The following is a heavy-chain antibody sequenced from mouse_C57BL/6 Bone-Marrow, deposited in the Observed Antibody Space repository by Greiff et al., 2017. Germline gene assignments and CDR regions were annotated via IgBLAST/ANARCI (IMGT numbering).Heavy chain of an antibody. CDR3: AIEFITTVVADY. CDR2: IHPSDSDP. Sequence: VQLQQPGAELVKPGASVKVSCKASGYTFTSYWMHWVKQRPGQGLEWIGRIHPSDSDPNYNQKFKGKATLTVDKSSSTAYMQLSSLTSEDSAVYYCAIEFITTVVADYWGQGTTLTVSS. J-gene: IGHJ2*01. V-gene: IGHV1-74*01. CDR1: GYTFTSYW. D-gene: IGHD1-1*01.